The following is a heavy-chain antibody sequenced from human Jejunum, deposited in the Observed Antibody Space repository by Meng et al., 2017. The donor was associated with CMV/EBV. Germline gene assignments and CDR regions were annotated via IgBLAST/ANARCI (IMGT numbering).Heavy chain of an antibody. J-gene: IGHJ4*02. Sequence: VVFVQCCNEVKQHRYEVKVSCKYAGGNFKNHDVDRVRPRPGQGLEWRGGIIDVPKPPTVAQKFRSRLTITADDSTRTSYLDLHRLISEHTSVYYCARWFRNGYFPFDYWGQGTLVTVSS. V-gene: IGHV1-69*01. CDR2: IIDVPKPP. CDR1: GGNFKNHD. CDR3: ARWFRNGYFPFDY. D-gene: IGHD5-24*01.